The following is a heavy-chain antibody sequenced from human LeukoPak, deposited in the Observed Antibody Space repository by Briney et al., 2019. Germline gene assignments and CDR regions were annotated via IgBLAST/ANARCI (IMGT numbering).Heavy chain of an antibody. Sequence: GGSLRLSCAASGFTFSSYAMSWVRQAPGKGLEWVSGISSSGGGRHYADSVQGRFTISRENSKNTLYLHRNSPRAEETAVYYGARGNDNYYYDYMDVWGKGATVTLSS. CDR2: ISSSGGGR. CDR3: ARGNDNYYYDYMDV. CDR1: GFTFSSYA. V-gene: IGHV3-23*01. D-gene: IGHD3-9*01. J-gene: IGHJ6*03.